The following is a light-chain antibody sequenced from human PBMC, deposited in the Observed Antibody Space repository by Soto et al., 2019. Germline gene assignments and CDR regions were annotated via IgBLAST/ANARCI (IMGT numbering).Light chain of an antibody. CDR2: GTS. Sequence: QSVLTQPPSASGPPGQRVTLSCSGSSSNIGFNAVNWYQQLPGTAPKLLMHGTSQRPSGVPDRFSGSKSGTSASLAISGRRTEDYADYYCAAWDDSLSGVVFGGGTQLTVL. J-gene: IGLJ3*02. CDR3: AAWDDSLSGVV. V-gene: IGLV1-47*02. CDR1: SSNIGFNA.